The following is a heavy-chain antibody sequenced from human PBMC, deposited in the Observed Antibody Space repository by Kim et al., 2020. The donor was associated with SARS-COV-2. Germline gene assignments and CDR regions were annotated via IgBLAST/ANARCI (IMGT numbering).Heavy chain of an antibody. CDR2: ISHAGDT. Sequence: SETLSLTCDVYFASFSGYQWNWIRQSPEKGLEWIGEISHAGDTNYNPSLKSRVTISKDTSRNQLFLTLKSVIAADTAVYYCAGGPXXXXTRXXXRSXXCVXXXXSXXXXXPWXXGXXXXVSS. V-gene: IGHV4-34*01. D-gene: IGHD2-2*01. CDR3: AGGPXXXXTRXXXRSXXCVXXXXSXXXXXP. J-gene: IGHJ5*02. CDR1: FASFSGYQ.